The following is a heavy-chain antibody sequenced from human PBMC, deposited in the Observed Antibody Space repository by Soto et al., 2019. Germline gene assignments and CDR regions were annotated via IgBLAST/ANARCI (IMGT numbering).Heavy chain of an antibody. CDR3: AKASTYDYVWGSYRWASLGDY. J-gene: IGHJ4*02. D-gene: IGHD3-16*02. CDR2: ISYDGSNK. V-gene: IGHV3-30*18. Sequence: QVQLVESRGGVVQPGRSLRLSCAASGFTFSSYGMHWVRQAPGKGLEWVAVISYDGSNKYYADSVKGRFTISRDNSKNTLYLQMNSLRAEDTAVYYCAKASTYDYVWGSYRWASLGDYWGQGTLVTVSS. CDR1: GFTFSSYG.